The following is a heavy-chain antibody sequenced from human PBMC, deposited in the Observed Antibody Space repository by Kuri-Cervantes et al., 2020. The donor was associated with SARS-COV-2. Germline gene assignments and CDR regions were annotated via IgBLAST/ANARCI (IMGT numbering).Heavy chain of an antibody. CDR1: NFTFSNDW. CDR3: TTTVEMATFYYAMDV. D-gene: IGHD5-24*01. CDR2: IRGKTNAGTT. Sequence: GESLKISCAASNFTFSNDWMNWVRQAPGKGLEWVGRIRGKTNAGTTDYGAPVKGRFTISRDDSKHTLYLQMNSLKIEDTAVYYCTTTVEMATFYYAMDVWGQGTTVTVSS. V-gene: IGHV3-15*07. J-gene: IGHJ6*02.